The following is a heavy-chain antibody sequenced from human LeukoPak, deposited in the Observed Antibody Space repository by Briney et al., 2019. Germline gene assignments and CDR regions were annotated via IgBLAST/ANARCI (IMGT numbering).Heavy chain of an antibody. V-gene: IGHV4-4*07. CDR2: IYSSGST. J-gene: IGHJ4*02. CDR3: ARFGRLKVGATKEGY. CDR1: GGSISGYF. D-gene: IGHD1-26*01. Sequence: SETLSLTCTVSGGSISGYFWSWIRQPAGKGLEWIGRIYSSGSTNYNPSLRSRVTISVDTSKNQFSLKLSSVTAADTAVYYCARFGRLKVGATKEGYWGQGTLVTVSS.